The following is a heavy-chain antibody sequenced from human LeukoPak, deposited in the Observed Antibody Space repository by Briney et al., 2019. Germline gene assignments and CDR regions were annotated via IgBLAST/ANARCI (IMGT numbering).Heavy chain of an antibody. J-gene: IGHJ4*02. CDR1: GGSFSGYY. V-gene: IGHV4-34*01. CDR3: ARVRSHYDFWSGYYPAIFDY. D-gene: IGHD3-3*01. CDR2: INHSGST. Sequence: SETLSLTCAVYGGSFSGYYWSWIRQPPGKGLEWIGEINHSGSTNYNPSLRSRVTISVDTSKNQFSLKLSSVTAADTAVYYCARVRSHYDFWSGYYPAIFDYWGQGTLVTVSS.